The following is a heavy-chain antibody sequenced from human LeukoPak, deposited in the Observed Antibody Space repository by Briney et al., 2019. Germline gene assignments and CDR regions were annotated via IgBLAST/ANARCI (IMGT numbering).Heavy chain of an antibody. D-gene: IGHD3-10*01. CDR2: INHSGST. Sequence: SETLSLTCAVYGGSFSGYYWSWIRQPPGKGLEWIGEINHSGSTNYNPSLKSRVTISVDTSKNQFSLKLSSVTAADTAVYYCARRAMGYGSGPISHWYFDLWGRGTLVTVSS. J-gene: IGHJ2*01. CDR1: GGSFSGYY. V-gene: IGHV4-34*01. CDR3: ARRAMGYGSGPISHWYFDL.